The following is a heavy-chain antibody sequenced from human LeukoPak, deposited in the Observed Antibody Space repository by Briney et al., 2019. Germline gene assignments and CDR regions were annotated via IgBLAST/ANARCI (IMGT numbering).Heavy chain of an antibody. J-gene: IGHJ6*03. CDR2: IKQDGSEK. CDR3: ARGRLAVAAFKGGYYYYYYMDV. Sequence: GGSLRLSCAASGFTFNSYWMSWVRQAPGKGLEWVANIKQDGSEKYYVDSVKGRFTISRDNAKNSLYLQMNSLRAEDTAVYYCARGRLAVAAFKGGYYYYYYMDVWGKGTTVTVSS. CDR1: GFTFNSYW. V-gene: IGHV3-7*01. D-gene: IGHD6-19*01.